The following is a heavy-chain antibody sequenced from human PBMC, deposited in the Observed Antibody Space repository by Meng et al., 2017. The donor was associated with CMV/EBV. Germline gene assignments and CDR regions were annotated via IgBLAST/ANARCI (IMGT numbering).Heavy chain of an antibody. J-gene: IGHJ4*02. CDR2: INPNSGGT. Sequence: ASVKVSCKASGYTFTGYYMHWVRQAPGQGLEWMGWINPNSGGTNYAQKFQGRVTMTRDTSISTAYMELSRLRSDVTAVYYCARAQSGFWSGYSDFDYWGQGTLVTVSS. CDR1: GYTFTGYY. V-gene: IGHV1-2*02. CDR3: ARAQSGFWSGYSDFDY. D-gene: IGHD3-3*01.